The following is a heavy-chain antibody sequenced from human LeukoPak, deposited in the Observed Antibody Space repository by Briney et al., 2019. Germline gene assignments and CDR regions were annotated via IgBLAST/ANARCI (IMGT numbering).Heavy chain of an antibody. CDR1: GFTVSSIH. D-gene: IGHD3-16*02. Sequence: GGSLRLSCAASGFTVSSIHMVWVRQAPGKGLEWVPAISGSGGSTYYADSVKGRFTISRDNSKNTLYLQMNSLRAEDTAVYYCARGPLDYVWGSYRHLDYWGQGTLVTVSS. V-gene: IGHV3-23*01. CDR2: ISGSGGST. CDR3: ARGPLDYVWGSYRHLDY. J-gene: IGHJ4*02.